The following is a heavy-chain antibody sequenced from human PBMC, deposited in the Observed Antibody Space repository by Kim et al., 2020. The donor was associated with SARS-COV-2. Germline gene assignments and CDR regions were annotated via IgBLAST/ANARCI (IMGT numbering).Heavy chain of an antibody. CDR3: ARDQFSGYVLYYFDY. Sequence: GGSLRLSCAASGFTFSSYAMHWVRQAPGKGLEWVAVISYDGSNKYYADSVKGRFTISRDNSKNTLYLQMNSLRAEDTAVYYCARDQFSGYVLYYFDYWGQGTLVTVSS. CDR1: GFTFSSYA. D-gene: IGHD5-12*01. CDR2: ISYDGSNK. V-gene: IGHV3-30*04. J-gene: IGHJ4*02.